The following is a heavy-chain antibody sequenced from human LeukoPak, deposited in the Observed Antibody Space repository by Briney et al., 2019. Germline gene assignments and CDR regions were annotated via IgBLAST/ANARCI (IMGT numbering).Heavy chain of an antibody. J-gene: IGHJ6*03. CDR2: ISGSGGST. V-gene: IGHV3-23*01. CDR3: ARVAVWGYDFWSGYYLDYYYYMDV. D-gene: IGHD3-3*01. Sequence: GGSLRLSCAASGFTFSSYAMSWVRQAPGKGLEWVSAISGSGGSTYYADSVKGRFTISRDNSKNTLYLQMNSLRAEDTAVYYCARVAVWGYDFWSGYYLDYYYYMDVWGKGTTVTVSS. CDR1: GFTFSSYA.